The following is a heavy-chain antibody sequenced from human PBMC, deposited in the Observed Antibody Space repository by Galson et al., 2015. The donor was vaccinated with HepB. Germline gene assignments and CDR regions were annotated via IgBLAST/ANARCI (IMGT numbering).Heavy chain of an antibody. D-gene: IGHD5-18*01. CDR2: ISGSGGST. V-gene: IGHV3-23*01. CDR1: GFTFNSYW. J-gene: IGHJ5*02. CDR3: AKDTAMVTLGWFDP. Sequence: SLRLSCAASGFTFNSYWMTWVRQAPGKGLEWASAISGSGGSTYYADSVKGRFTISRDNSKNTLYLQMNSLRAEDTAVYYCAKDTAMVTLGWFDPWGQGTLVTVSS.